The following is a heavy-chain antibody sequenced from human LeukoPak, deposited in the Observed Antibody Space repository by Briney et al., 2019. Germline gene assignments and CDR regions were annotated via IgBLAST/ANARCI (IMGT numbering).Heavy chain of an antibody. V-gene: IGHV4-38-2*01. CDR1: GYSISSGYY. CDR3: ARQLYYGSGSYLYAFDI. D-gene: IGHD3-10*01. Sequence: KPSETLSLTCAVSGYSISSGYYWGWIRQPPGKGLEWIGSIYYSGSTYYNPSLKSRVTISVDTSKNQFSLKLSSVTAAETAVYYCARQLYYGSGSYLYAFDIWGQGTMVTVSS. CDR2: IYYSGST. J-gene: IGHJ3*02.